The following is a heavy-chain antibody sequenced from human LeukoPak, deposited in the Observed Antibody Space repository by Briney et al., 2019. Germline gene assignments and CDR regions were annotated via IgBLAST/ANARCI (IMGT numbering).Heavy chain of an antibody. Sequence: GGSLRLSCAASGFTFSSYSMNWVRQAPGKGPEWVSYISSSSSTIYYADSVKGRFTISRDNAKNSLYLQMNSLRAEDTAVYYCARENYYDGSGYYSGFDYWGQGTLVTVSS. J-gene: IGHJ4*02. D-gene: IGHD3-22*01. CDR2: ISSSSSTI. CDR3: ARENYYDGSGYYSGFDY. CDR1: GFTFSSYS. V-gene: IGHV3-48*01.